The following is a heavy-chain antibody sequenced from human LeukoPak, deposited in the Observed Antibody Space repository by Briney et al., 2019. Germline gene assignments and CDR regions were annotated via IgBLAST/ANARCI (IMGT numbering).Heavy chain of an antibody. V-gene: IGHV4-38-2*02. D-gene: IGHD3-9*01. J-gene: IGHJ4*02. CDR2: IYHSGST. CDR3: ARQYNVLTGFRSFDS. CDR1: GYSISSGYY. Sequence: PSETLSLTCTVSGYSISSGYYWGWIRQPPGKGLEWIGSIYHSGSTYYNPSLKSRVTISVDTSKNQFSLKLSSVTAADTAVYYCARQYNVLTGFRSFDSWGQGTLVTVSS.